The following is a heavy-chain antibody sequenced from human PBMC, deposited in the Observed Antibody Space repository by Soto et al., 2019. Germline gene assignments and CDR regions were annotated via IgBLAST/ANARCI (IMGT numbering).Heavy chain of an antibody. V-gene: IGHV3-21*06. CDR3: ARDQGGSYDSWFDP. CDR2: ISSGSAYI. J-gene: IGHJ5*02. CDR1: FTFSMYS. Sequence: PGGSLRLSCTFTFSMYSMNWVRQAPGKGLEWVASISSGSAYIKYAESVKGRFTISRDNVKNSLHLQMNSLRAEDTAIYHCARDQGGSYDSWFDPWGQGTLVTVSS. D-gene: IGHD1-26*01.